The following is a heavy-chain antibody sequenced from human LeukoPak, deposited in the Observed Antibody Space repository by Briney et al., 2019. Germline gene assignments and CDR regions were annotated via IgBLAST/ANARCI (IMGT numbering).Heavy chain of an antibody. CDR1: GFTFSDYS. V-gene: IGHV3-48*01. Sequence: GGSLRLSCAASGFTFSDYSMNWVRQAPGKGLEWVSYIGIDSGNTNYADSVKGRFTISGEKAKNSLYLQMNSLRVEDTAVYYCARDYKYAFDNWGQGTLVTVSS. CDR2: IGIDSGNT. J-gene: IGHJ4*02. CDR3: ARDYKYAFDN. D-gene: IGHD5-24*01.